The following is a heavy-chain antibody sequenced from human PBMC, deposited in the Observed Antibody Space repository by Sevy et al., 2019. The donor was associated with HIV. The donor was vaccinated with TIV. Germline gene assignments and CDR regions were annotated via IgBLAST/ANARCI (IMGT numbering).Heavy chain of an antibody. CDR3: ARVGVSYCTDDCYHRFDY. V-gene: IGHV3-30*09. J-gene: IGHJ4*02. CDR1: GFTFSSYA. Sequence: GGSLRLSCAASGFTFSSYALLWVRQAPGKGLEWVSLISYDGSKKYYSDSVKGRFAISRDESKTTQFLQMNSLRSEDTAIYYCARVGVSYCTDDCYHRFDYWGRGTLVTVSS. CDR2: ISYDGSKK. D-gene: IGHD2-21*02.